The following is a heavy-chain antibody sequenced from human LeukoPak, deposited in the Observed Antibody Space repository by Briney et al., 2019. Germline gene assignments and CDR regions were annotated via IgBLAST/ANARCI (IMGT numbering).Heavy chain of an antibody. Sequence: SETLSLTCTVSGYSISSGYYWGWIRQPPGKGLEWIGSIYHSGSTYYNPSLKSRVTISVDTSKNQFSLKLSSVTAADTAVYYCARGLIVATIFRGWRNNWFDPWGQGTLVTVSS. CDR3: ARGLIVATIFRGWRNNWFDP. V-gene: IGHV4-38-2*02. D-gene: IGHD5-12*01. J-gene: IGHJ5*02. CDR2: IYHSGST. CDR1: GYSISSGYY.